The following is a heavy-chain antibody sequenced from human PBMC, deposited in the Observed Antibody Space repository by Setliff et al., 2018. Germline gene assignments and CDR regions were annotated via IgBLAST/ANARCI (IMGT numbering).Heavy chain of an antibody. CDR2: IYIGGSA. Sequence: SETLSLTCTVSGGSISSYYWSWIRQSAGKGLEWIGHIYIGGSANYNPSLKSRVTMSIDTSKNQFSLKLNSVTAADMAVYYCAREQWLDPPGYYYMDVWAKGTTVTVS. J-gene: IGHJ6*03. CDR1: GGSISSYY. V-gene: IGHV4-4*07. CDR3: AREQWLDPPGYYYMDV. D-gene: IGHD6-19*01.